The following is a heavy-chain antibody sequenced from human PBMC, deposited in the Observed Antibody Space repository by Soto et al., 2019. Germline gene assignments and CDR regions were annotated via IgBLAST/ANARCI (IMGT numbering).Heavy chain of an antibody. V-gene: IGHV1-18*01. Sequence: QVQLVQSGAEVKKPGASVKVSCKASGDTFTSYGLSWVRQDPGQGLEWMGWISPYNGYTNYAQKLQGRVTMTTDTSTRTDYMELRSLSSDDTAVYYCARWKDCRVVISSKTNWFDPWGQGTLVTVSS. D-gene: IGHD3-3*01. CDR3: ARWKDCRVVISSKTNWFDP. CDR2: ISPYNGYT. J-gene: IGHJ5*02. CDR1: GDTFTSYG.